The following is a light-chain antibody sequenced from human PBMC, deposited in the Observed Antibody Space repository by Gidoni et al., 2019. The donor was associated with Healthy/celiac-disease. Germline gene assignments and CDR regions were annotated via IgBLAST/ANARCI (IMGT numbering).Light chain of an antibody. Sequence: QAALTQPASVSGSRGQSIHISCTGTSSEVGGYNYASWYQQHPGKAPKLTIYDVSNRPSGVSNRFSGSKSVNTASLTISGLQAEDEADYYCSSYTSSSTQVFGGGTKLTVL. CDR2: DVS. CDR3: SSYTSSSTQV. CDR1: SSEVGGYNY. J-gene: IGLJ3*02. V-gene: IGLV2-14*03.